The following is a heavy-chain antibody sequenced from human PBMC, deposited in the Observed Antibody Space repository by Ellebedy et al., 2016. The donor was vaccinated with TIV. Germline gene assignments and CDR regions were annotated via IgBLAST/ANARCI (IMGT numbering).Heavy chain of an antibody. CDR1: GYTFTSYY. J-gene: IGHJ4*02. CDR3: VRAVRLATFAF. Sequence: AASVKVSCKASGYTFTSYYIHWVRQTPGHGLEWMGLINPAGGPTSYSEKMPGRATMTRDTSTSTVYMEVTSLSPEDTAVYFCVRAVRLATFAFWGQGTLVTVSS. CDR2: INPAGGPT. D-gene: IGHD3-3*02. V-gene: IGHV1-46*04.